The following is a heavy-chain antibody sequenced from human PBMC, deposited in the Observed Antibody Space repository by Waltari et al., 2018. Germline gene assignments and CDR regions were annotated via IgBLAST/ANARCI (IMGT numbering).Heavy chain of an antibody. V-gene: IGHV3-23*01. CDR1: GLSFSDYA. J-gene: IGHJ4*02. D-gene: IGHD4-4*01. CDR3: AKDTPPSTYSLGYFDC. Sequence: EVQLTESGGGLVQPGGSLRLSCAASGLSFSDYAMAWVRQAPGEGLEWVSVIIGSGGPTYYADSVKGRFTISRDDSKNTLYLQMNSLRVEDTAVYYCAKDTPPSTYSLGYFDCWGQGTLVTVSS. CDR2: IIGSGGPT.